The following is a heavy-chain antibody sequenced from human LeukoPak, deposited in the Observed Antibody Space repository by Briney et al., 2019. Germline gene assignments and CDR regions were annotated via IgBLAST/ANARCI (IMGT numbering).Heavy chain of an antibody. V-gene: IGHV3-23*01. Sequence: PGGSLRLSCVASEFTFSTYAMSWVRQAPGKGLEWVSDIRGDSDLTYYPDSVKGRFTISRDNSKNTLYLQMNSLRAEDTAVYYCARYHDKDGYYGRLDYWGQGTLVTVSP. J-gene: IGHJ4*02. CDR2: IRGDSDLT. D-gene: IGHD3-22*01. CDR3: ARYHDKDGYYGRLDY. CDR1: EFTFSTYA.